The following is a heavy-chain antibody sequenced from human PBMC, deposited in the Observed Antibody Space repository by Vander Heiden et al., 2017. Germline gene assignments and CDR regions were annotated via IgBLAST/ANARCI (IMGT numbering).Heavy chain of an antibody. Sequence: WVRQAPGQGLEWMGWISAYNGNTNYAQKLQGRVTMTTDTSTSTAYMELRSLRSDDTAVYYCARGFDGYFDYWGQGTLVTVSS. CDR3: ARGFDGYFDY. CDR2: ISAYNGNT. D-gene: IGHD3-9*01. J-gene: IGHJ4*02. V-gene: IGHV1-18*01.